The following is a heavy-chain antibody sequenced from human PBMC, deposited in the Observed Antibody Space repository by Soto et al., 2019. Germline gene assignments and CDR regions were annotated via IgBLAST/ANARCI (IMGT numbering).Heavy chain of an antibody. V-gene: IGHV3-11*06. D-gene: IGHD6-13*01. Sequence: PXGTLRLTFAVSGFTFSGFDMSWVRQAPGKGLEWVAYISVTDPYRKYADAVRGRFTTSRDNAKNSVYLQMNSLRDDDTAVYHCASGSSVRGMNVWGQGTTVTVSS. CDR1: GFTFSGFD. J-gene: IGHJ6*02. CDR3: ASGSSVRGMNV. CDR2: ISVTDPYR.